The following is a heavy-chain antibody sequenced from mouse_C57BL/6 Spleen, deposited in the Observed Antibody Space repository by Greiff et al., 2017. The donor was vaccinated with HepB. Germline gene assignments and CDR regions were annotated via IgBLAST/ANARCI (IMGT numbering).Heavy chain of an antibody. CDR2: ISDGGSYT. Sequence: DVKLVESGGGLVKPGGSLKLSCAASGFTFSSYAMSWVRQTPEKRLEWVATISDGGSYTYYPDNVKGRFTISRDNAKNNLYLQMSHLKSEDTAMYYCAIFITTVEGAYWGQGTLVTVSA. D-gene: IGHD1-1*01. J-gene: IGHJ3*01. V-gene: IGHV5-4*03. CDR3: AIFITTVEGAY. CDR1: GFTFSSYA.